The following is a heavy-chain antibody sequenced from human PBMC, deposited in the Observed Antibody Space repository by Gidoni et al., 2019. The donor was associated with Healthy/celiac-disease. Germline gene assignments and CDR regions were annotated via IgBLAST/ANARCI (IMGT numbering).Heavy chain of an antibody. V-gene: IGHV1-46*01. Sequence: QVQLVQSGAEVQKPGASVKVSCQASGYTFTSYYMHWVRQAPGQGLEWMGIINPSGGSTSYAQKFQGRVTMTRDTSTSTVYMELSSLRSEDTAVYYCAREGQVGAMTYYYYGMDVWGQGTTVTVSS. CDR2: INPSGGST. CDR1: GYTFTSYY. D-gene: IGHD1-26*01. J-gene: IGHJ6*02. CDR3: AREGQVGAMTYYYYGMDV.